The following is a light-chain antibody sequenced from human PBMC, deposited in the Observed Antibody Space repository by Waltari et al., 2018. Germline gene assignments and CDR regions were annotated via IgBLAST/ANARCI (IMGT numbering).Light chain of an antibody. CDR3: QQYDSLSKS. Sequence: EIVMTQSPVTLSVSPGERATLACRASQDVSNNLAWYPQKPGQAPRLLIYDAATRATGIPARFSGGGSGTEFSLTISSLQSEDFAVYFCQQYDSLSKSFGQGTKVEMK. V-gene: IGKV3-15*01. CDR2: DAA. J-gene: IGKJ1*01. CDR1: QDVSNN.